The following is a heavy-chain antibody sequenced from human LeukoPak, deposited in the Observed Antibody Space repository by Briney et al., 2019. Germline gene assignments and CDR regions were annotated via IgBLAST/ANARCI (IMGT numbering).Heavy chain of an antibody. CDR1: GGSFSGYY. Sequence: SETLSLTCAVYGGSFSGYYWSWIRQPPGKGLEWIGEINHSGSTNYNPSLKSRVTISVDTSKNQFSLKLSSATAADTAVYYCARSGSRKKINDYWGQGTLVTVSS. J-gene: IGHJ4*02. CDR3: ARSGSRKKINDY. CDR2: INHSGST. D-gene: IGHD1-14*01. V-gene: IGHV4-34*01.